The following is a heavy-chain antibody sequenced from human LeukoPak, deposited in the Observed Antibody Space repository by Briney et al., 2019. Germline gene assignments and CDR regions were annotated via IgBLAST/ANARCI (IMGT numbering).Heavy chain of an antibody. J-gene: IGHJ4*02. CDR3: ARLYYYDDSGYFLVTFDY. Sequence: VASVKVFCKASGRTFSSYAISWVRQAPGQGLEWMGGIIPIFGTAKHAQKFQGRVTITTEESTSTDYMELSRLSSEDTGLFYCARLYYYDDSGYFLVTFDYWGQGTLVTVSS. V-gene: IGHV1-69*05. CDR2: IIPIFGTA. D-gene: IGHD3-22*01. CDR1: GRTFSSYA.